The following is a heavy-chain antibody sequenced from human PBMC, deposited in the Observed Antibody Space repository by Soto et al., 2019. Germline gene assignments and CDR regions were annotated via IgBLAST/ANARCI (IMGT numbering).Heavy chain of an antibody. CDR1: GGTFSSYA. CDR3: ARDWGLYCSSTSCYGSSYYYYGMDV. J-gene: IGHJ6*02. CDR2: IIPIFGTA. D-gene: IGHD2-2*01. V-gene: IGHV1-69*01. Sequence: QVQLVQSGAEVKKPGSSVKVSCKASGGTFSSYAISWVRQAPGQGLEWMGGIIPIFGTANYAQKFQGRVTITADESTSTAYIELSSLRSEDTAVYYCARDWGLYCSSTSCYGSSYYYYGMDVWGQGTTVTVSS.